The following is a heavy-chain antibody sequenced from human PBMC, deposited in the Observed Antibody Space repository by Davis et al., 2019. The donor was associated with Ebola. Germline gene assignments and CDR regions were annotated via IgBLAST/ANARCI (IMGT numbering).Heavy chain of an antibody. J-gene: IGHJ3*02. CDR3: ARDRAPRSDYSTPDAFDM. V-gene: IGHV1-2*06. Sequence: ASVKVSCKASGYTFTGYYMHWVRQAPGQGLEWMGRINPNSGGTNYAQKFQGRVTMTRDTSISTAYMELSRLRYDDTALYYCARDRAPRSDYSTPDAFDMWGQGTVVTVSS. CDR2: INPNSGGT. CDR1: GYTFTGYY. D-gene: IGHD3-3*01.